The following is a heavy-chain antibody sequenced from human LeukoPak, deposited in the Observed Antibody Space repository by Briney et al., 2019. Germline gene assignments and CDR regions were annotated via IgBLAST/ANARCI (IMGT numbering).Heavy chain of an antibody. V-gene: IGHV3-72*01. CDR1: GFTFSDHF. CDR3: ARSYSSGWYSDF. Sequence: GGSLRLSCAASGFTFSDHFMDWVRQAPGKGLEWVGRTTNKANSYTTQYAASAKGRFTILRDDSKNSLYLQMNSLKTEDTAVYYCARSYSSGWYSDFWGQGTLVTVSS. D-gene: IGHD6-19*01. CDR2: TTNKANSYTT. J-gene: IGHJ4*02.